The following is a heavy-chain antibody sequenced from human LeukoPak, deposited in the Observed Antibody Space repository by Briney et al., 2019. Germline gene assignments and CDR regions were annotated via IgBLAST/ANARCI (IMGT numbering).Heavy chain of an antibody. V-gene: IGHV3-30*03. J-gene: IGHJ4*02. CDR3: ARDRTPRYCSGGSCFTPGDY. Sequence: GGSLRLSCAASGFTFSSYGMHWVRQAPGKGLEWVAVISYDGSNKYYADSVKGRFTISRDNSKNTLYLQMNSLRAEDTAVYYCARDRTPRYCSGGSCFTPGDYWGQGTLVTVSS. D-gene: IGHD2-15*01. CDR1: GFTFSSYG. CDR2: ISYDGSNK.